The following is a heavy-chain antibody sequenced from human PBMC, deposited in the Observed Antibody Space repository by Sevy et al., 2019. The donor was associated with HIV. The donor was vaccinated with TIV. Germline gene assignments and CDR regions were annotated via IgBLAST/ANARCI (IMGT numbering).Heavy chain of an antibody. CDR1: GFTFSSYS. D-gene: IGHD6-13*01. CDR3: ARSTGIAAAGKYYFDY. J-gene: IGHJ4*02. CDR2: ISSSSNTI. Sequence: GGSLRLSCAASGFTFSSYSIYWVRQAPGKGLEWVSYISSSSNTIYYADSVRGRFTISRDNAKNSLHLQVNSLRDEDTAVYYCARSTGIAAAGKYYFDYWGQGTLVTVSS. V-gene: IGHV3-48*02.